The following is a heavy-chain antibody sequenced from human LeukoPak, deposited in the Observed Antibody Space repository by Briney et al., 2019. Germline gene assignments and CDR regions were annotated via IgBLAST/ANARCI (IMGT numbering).Heavy chain of an antibody. J-gene: IGHJ5*02. CDR3: ARGGPVVPAAISWFDL. CDR2: ISSSGSTI. D-gene: IGHD2-2*02. V-gene: IGHV3-11*04. Sequence: PGGSLRLSCAASGFTSSDYYMSWIRQAPGKGLEWVSYISSSGSTIYYADSVKGRFTICRDNAKNSLYLQMNSLRAEDTAVYYFARGGPVVPAAISWFDLWGQGTLVTVSS. CDR1: GFTSSDYY.